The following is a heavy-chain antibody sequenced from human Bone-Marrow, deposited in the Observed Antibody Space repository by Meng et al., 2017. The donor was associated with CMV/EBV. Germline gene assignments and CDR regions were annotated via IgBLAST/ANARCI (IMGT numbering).Heavy chain of an antibody. CDR3: ARDPMTTVTIYYGMDF. CDR2: ISYDGSNK. D-gene: IGHD4-11*01. V-gene: IGHV3-30-3*01. J-gene: IGHJ6*02. CDR1: GFTFSSYA. Sequence: GGSLRLSCAASGFTFSSYAMHWVRQAPGKGLEWVAVISYDGSNKYYADSVKGRFTISRDNSKNTLYLQMNSLRAEDTAVYYCARDPMTTVTIYYGMDFWGQGTTVTVSS.